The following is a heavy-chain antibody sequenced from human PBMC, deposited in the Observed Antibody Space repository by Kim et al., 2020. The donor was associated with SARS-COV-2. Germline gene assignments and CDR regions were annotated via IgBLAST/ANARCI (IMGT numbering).Heavy chain of an antibody. V-gene: IGHV3-66*02. Sequence: GGSLRLSCAASGFTVSSNYMSWVRQAPGKGLEWVSVIYSGGSTYYADSATGRFTISTDNSNNTRYLQLNSLRAEDTAVYYCARGISLDYWGQGTLVTVSS. J-gene: IGHJ4*02. D-gene: IGHD3-16*02. CDR2: IYSGGST. CDR1: GFTVSSNY. CDR3: ARGISLDY.